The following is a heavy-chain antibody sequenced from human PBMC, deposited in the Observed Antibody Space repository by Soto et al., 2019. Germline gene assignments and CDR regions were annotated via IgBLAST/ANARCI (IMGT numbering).Heavy chain of an antibody. CDR1: GFRFSIYS. CDR2: ITSDTNTI. V-gene: IGHV3-48*02. J-gene: IGHJ4*02. Sequence: EVQLVEPGGGLVQPGGSLRLSCAASGFRFSIYSMNWVRQAPGKGLEWSSYITSDTNTIKYADSVKGRFTISRDNAKNSLYLQMNSLRDEDTAVYYCVRSVEGHFDYWGQGTVVTVSS. D-gene: IGHD6-19*01. CDR3: VRSVEGHFDY.